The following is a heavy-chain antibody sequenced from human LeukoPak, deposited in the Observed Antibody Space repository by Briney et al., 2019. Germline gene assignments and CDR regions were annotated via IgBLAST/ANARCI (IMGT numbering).Heavy chain of an antibody. CDR2: IIPILGIA. V-gene: IGHV1-69*04. CDR1: GGTFSSYA. CDR3: ARTAPAAGLPFDY. D-gene: IGHD6-13*01. J-gene: IGHJ4*02. Sequence: GASVKVSCKASGGTFSSYAISWVRQAPGQGLEWMGRIIPILGIANYAQKFQGRVTITADKSTSTAYMELSSLRSEDTAVYYCARTAPAAGLPFDYWGQGTLVTVSS.